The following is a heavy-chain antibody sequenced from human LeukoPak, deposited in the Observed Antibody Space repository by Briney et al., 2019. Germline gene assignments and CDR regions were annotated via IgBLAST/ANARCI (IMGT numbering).Heavy chain of an antibody. CDR1: GFTFSSYW. CDR3: ARGPVGATPYYYYGMDV. D-gene: IGHD1-26*01. V-gene: IGHV3-74*01. J-gene: IGHJ6*02. CDR2: INSDGSST. Sequence: PGGSLRLSCAASGFTFSSYWMHWVRQAPGKGLVLVSRINSDGSSTSYADSVKGRFTISRDNAKNTLYLQMNSLRAEDTAVYYCARGPVGATPYYYYGMDVWGQGTTVTVSS.